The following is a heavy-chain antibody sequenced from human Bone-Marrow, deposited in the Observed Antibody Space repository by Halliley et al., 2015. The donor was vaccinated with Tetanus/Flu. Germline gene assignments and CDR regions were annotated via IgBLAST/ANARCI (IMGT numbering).Heavy chain of an antibody. V-gene: IGHV4-31*02. D-gene: IGHD1-1*01. Sequence: GYIFYNGDTFYNPSLKGRATVSVDTSQNQFSLRLSSVTVADTALYFCASGTGLAYYHYAMDVRGQGTTVTVSS. CDR2: IFYNGDT. J-gene: IGHJ6*02. CDR3: ASGTGLAYYHYAMDV.